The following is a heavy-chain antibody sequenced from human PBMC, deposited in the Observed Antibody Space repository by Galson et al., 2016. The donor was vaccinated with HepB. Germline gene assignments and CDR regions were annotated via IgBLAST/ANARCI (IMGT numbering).Heavy chain of an antibody. Sequence: SCKASGYTFTNYYMHWVRQAPGQGLEWMGAINPSGDDTRYAQKFQGRVTMTRDTSTSTVYMDLSSLRSEDTAVYYCSKDTPNYDTIYGMDGGGQGTPVTVSS. CDR3: SKDTPNYDTIYGMDG. J-gene: IGHJ6*02. V-gene: IGHV1-46*01. CDR2: INPSGDDT. CDR1: GYTFTNYY. D-gene: IGHD3-3*01.